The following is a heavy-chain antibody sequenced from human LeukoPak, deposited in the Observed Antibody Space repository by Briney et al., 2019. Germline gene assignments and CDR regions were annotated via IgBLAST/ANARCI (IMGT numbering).Heavy chain of an antibody. Sequence: PGGSLRLSCAASRFTFTNYVVSCVRQAPGKGLEWVSSIRGGGGTTYYADSVKCRFAISRDNSKDTLYLQMNSLRAEDTAVYYCAKDHNSGWYRLGDYWGQGTLVTVSS. CDR3: AKDHNSGWYRLGDY. D-gene: IGHD6-19*01. CDR1: RFTFTNYV. V-gene: IGHV3-23*01. J-gene: IGHJ4*02. CDR2: IRGGGGTT.